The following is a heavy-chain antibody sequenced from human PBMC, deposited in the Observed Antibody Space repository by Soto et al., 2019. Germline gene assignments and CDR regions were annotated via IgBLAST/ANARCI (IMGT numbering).Heavy chain of an antibody. CDR2: IVVGSGNT. V-gene: IGHV1-58*01. D-gene: IGHD3-22*01. CDR1: GFTFTSSA. Sequence: SVKVSCKASGFTFTSSAVQWVRQARGQRLEWIGWIVVGSGNTNYAQKFQERVTITRDMSTSTAYMELSSLRSEDTAVYYCAASTYYYDSSGYWGQVTLVTVSS. CDR3: AASTYYYDSSGY. J-gene: IGHJ4*02.